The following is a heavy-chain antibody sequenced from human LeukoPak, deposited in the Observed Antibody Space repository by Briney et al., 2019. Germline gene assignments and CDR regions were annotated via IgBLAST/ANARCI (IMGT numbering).Heavy chain of an antibody. CDR3: ARDRVYYDSSGPEYFQH. Sequence: TGGSLRLSCAASGFTFSSYEMNWVRQAPGKGLEWVSYISSSGSTIYYADSVKGRFTISRDNAKNSLYLQMNSLRAEDTAVYYCARDRVYYDSSGPEYFQHWGQGTLVTVSS. V-gene: IGHV3-48*03. CDR1: GFTFSSYE. CDR2: ISSSGSTI. D-gene: IGHD3-22*01. J-gene: IGHJ1*01.